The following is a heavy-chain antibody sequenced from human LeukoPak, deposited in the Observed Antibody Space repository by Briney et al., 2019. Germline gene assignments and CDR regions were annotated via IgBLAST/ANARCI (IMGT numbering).Heavy chain of an antibody. CDR1: GFTFSTYW. J-gene: IGHJ5*02. Sequence: GGSLRLSCSASGFTFSTYWMSWVRQAPGKGLERVANMKRDGSEIYYVDSVKGRFTISRDNAKNSLYLQMNSLRAEDTAVYYCAPQQAYSPYNWFDPWGQGTLVTVSS. CDR3: APQQAYSPYNWFDP. CDR2: MKRDGSEI. V-gene: IGHV3-7*01. D-gene: IGHD5-12*01.